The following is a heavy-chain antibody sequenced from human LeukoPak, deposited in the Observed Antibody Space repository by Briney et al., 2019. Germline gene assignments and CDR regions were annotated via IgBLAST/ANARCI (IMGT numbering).Heavy chain of an antibody. Sequence: GGSLRLSCVASGFTFSDYYMSWIRQAPGKGPEGVSYISSSGSTIYYADSVKGRFTISRDNAKNSLSLQMNSLIAEDTAVYYCARDRRDGYNSGAFDIWGQGTMVTVSS. CDR1: GFTFSDYY. J-gene: IGHJ3*02. V-gene: IGHV3-11*01. D-gene: IGHD5-24*01. CDR2: ISSSGSTI. CDR3: ARDRRDGYNSGAFDI.